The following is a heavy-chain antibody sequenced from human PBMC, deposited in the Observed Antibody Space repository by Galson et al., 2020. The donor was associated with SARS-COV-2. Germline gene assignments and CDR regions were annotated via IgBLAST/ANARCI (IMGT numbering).Heavy chain of an antibody. D-gene: IGHD6-19*01. V-gene: IGHV1-18*04. CDR1: GYTFTTHD. Sequence: ASPKVSCKAPGYTFTTHDVIWVRHAPGQGLDWVGWLRPYRRSLHYAQTLQGRVTMTTDASTSTAYMELWRLTSDDTAVYYCARRLVAAATFCDEGDGFDVWGQGTLLIVSS. CDR2: LRPYRRSL. CDR3: ARRLVAAATFCDEGDGFDV. J-gene: IGHJ3*01.